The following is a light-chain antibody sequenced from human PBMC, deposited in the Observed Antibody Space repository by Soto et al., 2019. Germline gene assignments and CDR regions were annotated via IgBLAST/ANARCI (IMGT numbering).Light chain of an antibody. J-gene: IGLJ2*01. CDR3: QTWGTGIVV. Sequence: QAVVTQSPSASASLGASVKLTCTLSSGHSSYAIAWHQQQPEKGPRYLMKLNSSGSHRKGDGIPDRFSGSSSGAERYLTISSLQSEDEADYYCQTWGTGIVVFGGGTKLTVL. CDR1: SGHSSYA. CDR2: LNSSGSH. V-gene: IGLV4-69*01.